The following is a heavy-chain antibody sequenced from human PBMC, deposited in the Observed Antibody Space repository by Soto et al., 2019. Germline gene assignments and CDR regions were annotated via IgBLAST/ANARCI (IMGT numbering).Heavy chain of an antibody. Sequence: AASVKVSCKASGYTFTSYGISWVRQAPGQGLEWMGWISAYNGNTNYAQKLQGRVTMTTDTSTSTAYMELRSLRSGDTAVYYCARVDGITIFGVVINLYYYGMDVWGQGTTVTVSS. CDR3: ARVDGITIFGVVINLYYYGMDV. J-gene: IGHJ6*02. CDR2: ISAYNGNT. V-gene: IGHV1-18*04. CDR1: GYTFTSYG. D-gene: IGHD3-3*01.